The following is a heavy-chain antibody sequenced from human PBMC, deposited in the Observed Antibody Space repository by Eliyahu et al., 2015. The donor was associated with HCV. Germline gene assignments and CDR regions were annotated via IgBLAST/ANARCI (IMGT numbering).Heavy chain of an antibody. J-gene: IGHJ4*02. V-gene: IGHV3-23*01. Sequence: EVQLLESGGGLVQPGGSLRLSCAASGFTFSTNAMNWVRQAPGKGLAWVSEISGSGSTIYYADSVKGRFTVSRDNSKNTLYLQMNSLRDEDTALYYCAKRLTKVGTTPYFDSWGQGTLVTVSS. D-gene: IGHD1-26*01. CDR1: GFTFSTNA. CDR3: AKRLTKVGTTPYFDS. CDR2: ISGSGSTI.